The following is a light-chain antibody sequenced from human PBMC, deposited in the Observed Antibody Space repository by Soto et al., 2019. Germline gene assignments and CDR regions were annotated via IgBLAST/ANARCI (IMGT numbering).Light chain of an antibody. CDR1: SSNVGSHP. J-gene: IGLJ2*01. CDR2: NTN. CDR3: AAWDHSLNNVI. Sequence: QSVLTQPPSASATPGQMVTISCSGGSSNVGSHPINWYQHFPGTTPKLLLYNTNQRPSGVPDRFSGSQSGASASLVISGLQSEDEGDYYCAAWDHSLNNVIFGGGTQLTVL. V-gene: IGLV1-44*01.